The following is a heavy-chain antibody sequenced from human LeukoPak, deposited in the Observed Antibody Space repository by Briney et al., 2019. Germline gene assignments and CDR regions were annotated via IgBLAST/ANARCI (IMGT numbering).Heavy chain of an antibody. CDR1: GYTFTSYA. Sequence: ASVKVSCKASGYTFTSYAMHWVRQAPGQRLEWMGWSNAGNGNTKYSQEFQGRVTITRDTFASTAYMELRSLRSDDTAVYYCARDEQQLLDYWGQGTLVTVSS. J-gene: IGHJ4*02. V-gene: IGHV1-3*02. CDR2: SNAGNGNT. CDR3: ARDEQQLLDY. D-gene: IGHD6-13*01.